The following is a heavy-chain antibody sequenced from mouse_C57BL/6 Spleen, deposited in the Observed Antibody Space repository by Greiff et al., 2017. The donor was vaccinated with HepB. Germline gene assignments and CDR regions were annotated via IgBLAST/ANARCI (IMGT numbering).Heavy chain of an antibody. CDR1: GYTFTSYW. D-gene: IGHD1-1*01. CDR2: IHPNSGST. Sequence: QVQLQQSGAELVKPGASVKLSCKASGYTFTSYWMHWVKQRPGQGLEWIGMIHPNSGSTNYNEKFKSKATLTVDKSSSTAYMQLSSLTSEDSAVYYCARSFITTVVAPMDYWGPGTSVTVSS. V-gene: IGHV1-64*01. J-gene: IGHJ4*01. CDR3: ARSFITTVVAPMDY.